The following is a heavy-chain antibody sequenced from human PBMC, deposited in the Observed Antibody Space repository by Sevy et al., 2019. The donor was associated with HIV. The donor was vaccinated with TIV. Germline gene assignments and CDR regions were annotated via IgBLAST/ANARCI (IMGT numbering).Heavy chain of an antibody. CDR3: AKDRVLEVGDAFDI. CDR1: GFTFSSYA. Sequence: GGSLRLSCAASGFTFSSYAMSWVRQAPGKGLEWVSAISASGSGGSTYYADSVKGRFTISRDNSKNTLYLQMNSLRAEDTAVYYCAKDRVLEVGDAFDIWGQGTMVTVSS. V-gene: IGHV3-23*01. J-gene: IGHJ3*02. CDR2: ISASGSGGST. D-gene: IGHD2-15*01.